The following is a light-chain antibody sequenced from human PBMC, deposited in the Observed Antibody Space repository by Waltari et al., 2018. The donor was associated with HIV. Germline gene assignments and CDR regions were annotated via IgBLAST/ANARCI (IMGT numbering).Light chain of an antibody. CDR2: DAS. V-gene: IGKV3-15*01. CDR1: QSGSSN. Sequence: EIVMAQSPATLLMSRGDRPTFFCRASQSGSSNLAWYQQKFGQAPRLLIYDASTRATGIPARFSGSGSGTEFTLTISSLQSEDFAVYYCQQYNNWPPGYTFGQGTKLEIK. CDR3: QQYNNWPPGYT. J-gene: IGKJ2*01.